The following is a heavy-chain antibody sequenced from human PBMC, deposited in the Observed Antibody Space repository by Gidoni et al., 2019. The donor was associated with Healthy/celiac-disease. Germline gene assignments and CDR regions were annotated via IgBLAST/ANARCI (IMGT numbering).Heavy chain of an antibody. J-gene: IGHJ3*02. Sequence: QLQLQESGPGLVKPSEPLSLTCTVAGGSISSSSYYWGWIRQPPGKGLEWIGSIYDSGSTYYNPSLKSRVTISVDTSKNQFSLKLSSVTAADTAVYYCARRRVIVVVHDAFDIWGQGTMVTVSA. V-gene: IGHV4-39*01. CDR3: ARRRVIVVVHDAFDI. CDR2: IYDSGST. D-gene: IGHD3-22*01. CDR1: GGSISSSSYY.